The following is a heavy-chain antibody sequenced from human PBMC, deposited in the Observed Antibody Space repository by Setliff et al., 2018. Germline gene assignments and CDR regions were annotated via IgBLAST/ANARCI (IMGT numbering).Heavy chain of an antibody. D-gene: IGHD3-16*01. CDR2: IFYNGDT. J-gene: IGHJ4*02. CDR1: GGPISSATYR. CDR3: ARVRLIQGYYEFDY. Sequence: SETLSLTCSVSGGPISSATYRWGWIRQPPGKGLEWIGNIFYNGDTNYNPSLKSRVAMSVDTSKNQFSLKVRSATAADTAVYYCARVRLIQGYYEFDYWGQGTLVPSPQ. V-gene: IGHV4-39*07.